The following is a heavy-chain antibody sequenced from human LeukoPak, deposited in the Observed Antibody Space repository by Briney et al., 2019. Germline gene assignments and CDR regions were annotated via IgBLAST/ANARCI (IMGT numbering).Heavy chain of an antibody. CDR2: VNPNSGDT. J-gene: IGHJ6*03. V-gene: IGHV1-2*02. CDR3: ARAADYYYYYYMDV. Sequence: ASVKVSCKASGYTFTGYYLHWVRQAPGQGLEWMGCVNPNSGDTNYAQKFQGRVTMTRDTSISTAYMELSRLRSDDTAVYYCARAADYYYYYYMDVWGKGTTVTVSS. CDR1: GYTFTGYY.